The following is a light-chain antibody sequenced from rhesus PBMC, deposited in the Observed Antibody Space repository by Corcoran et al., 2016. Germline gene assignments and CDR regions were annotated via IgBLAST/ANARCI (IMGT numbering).Light chain of an antibody. CDR2: MAS. Sequence: DIQMTQSPSSLSASVGDTVTITCLASQRISRWFDWYQQTPRRAPNLLIYMASSLQGGVPSRCSGRGPGTDFTLTISRLQPEHFATYYCLHYRSSPYSFGQGTKVEIK. CDR1: QRISRW. CDR3: LHYRSSPYS. V-gene: IGKV1-22*01. J-gene: IGKJ2*01.